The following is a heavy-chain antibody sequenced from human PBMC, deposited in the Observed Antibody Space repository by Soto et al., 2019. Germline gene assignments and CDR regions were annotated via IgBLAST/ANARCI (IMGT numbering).Heavy chain of an antibody. Sequence: QVQLQESGPGLVKPSQTLSLTCTVSGGSISSGGYYWSWIRQHPGKGLEWIGYIYYSGSTYYNPSLKSLVTISVDTSKNQFSLKLSSVTAADTAVYYCAREGYSYGHRLLDYWGQGTLVTVSS. V-gene: IGHV4-31*01. CDR1: GGSISSGGYY. J-gene: IGHJ4*02. CDR3: AREGYSYGHRLLDY. CDR2: IYYSGST. D-gene: IGHD5-18*01.